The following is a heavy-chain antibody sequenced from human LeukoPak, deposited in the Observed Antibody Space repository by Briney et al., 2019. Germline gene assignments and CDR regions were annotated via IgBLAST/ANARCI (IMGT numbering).Heavy chain of an antibody. V-gene: IGHV1-2*02. D-gene: IGHD3-22*01. CDR2: TNSNSGGT. CDR3: ARGEKVATMIVTGY. J-gene: IGHJ4*02. CDR1: GYTFTAYY. Sequence: GASVKVSCKASGYTFTAYYMHWVRQAPGQRLEWMGWTNSNSGGTNFAQKFQGRVTMTRDTSISTAYMELSSLRSDDTAVYYCARGEKVATMIVTGYWGQGTLVTVSS.